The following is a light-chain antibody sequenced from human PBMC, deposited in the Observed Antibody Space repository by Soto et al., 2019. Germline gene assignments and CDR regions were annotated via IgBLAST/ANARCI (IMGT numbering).Light chain of an antibody. CDR2: EVS. V-gene: IGLV2-8*01. Sequence: QSALTQPPSASGSPGQSVTISCTGTSSDVGGYNYVSWYQQHPGKAPKLMIYEVSKRPSGVPDRFSGSKSGNTASLTVSGFQAEYEADYYCSSYAGSNKGVFGGGTKLTVL. CDR3: SSYAGSNKGV. CDR1: SSDVGGYNY. J-gene: IGLJ2*01.